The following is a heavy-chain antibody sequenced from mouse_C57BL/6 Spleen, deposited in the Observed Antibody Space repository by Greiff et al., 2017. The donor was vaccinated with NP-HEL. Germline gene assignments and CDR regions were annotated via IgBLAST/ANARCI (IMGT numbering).Heavy chain of an antibody. CDR3: ARGDYYGSSAMDY. D-gene: IGHD1-1*01. CDR2: IYPGDGDT. CDR1: GYAFSSSW. J-gene: IGHJ4*01. Sequence: VQGVESGPELVKPGASVKISCKASGYAFSSSWMNWVKQRPGKGLEWIGRIYPGDGDTNYNGKFKGKATLTADKSSSTAYMQLSSLTSEDSAVDFCARGDYYGSSAMDYWGQGTSVTVSS. V-gene: IGHV1-82*01.